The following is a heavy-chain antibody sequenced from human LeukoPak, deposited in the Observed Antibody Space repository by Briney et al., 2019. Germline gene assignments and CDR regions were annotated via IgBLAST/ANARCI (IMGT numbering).Heavy chain of an antibody. CDR1: GYTFTGYY. CDR2: INPNSGGT. Sequence: ASVKVSCKASGYTFTGYYMHWVRQAPGQGLEWMGWINPNSGGTNYAQKFQGRVTMTRDTSISTAYIELSRLRSDDTAVYYCARSLGDDSSGYYEYYFDYWGQGTLVTVSS. D-gene: IGHD3-22*01. V-gene: IGHV1-2*02. J-gene: IGHJ4*02. CDR3: ARSLGDDSSGYYEYYFDY.